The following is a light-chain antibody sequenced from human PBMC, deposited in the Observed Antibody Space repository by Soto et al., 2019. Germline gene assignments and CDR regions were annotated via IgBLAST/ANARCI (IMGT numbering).Light chain of an antibody. CDR2: AAS. Sequence: DIQMTQSPSSLSASVGDRVTITCRASQSISSYLNWYQQKPGKAPKLLIYAASSLQSGVPSRFSGSGSGTDFTLTISSLQPADFATYYCQQSYSTPWTFGQGTQVQIK. CDR1: QSISSY. J-gene: IGKJ1*01. CDR3: QQSYSTPWT. V-gene: IGKV1-39*01.